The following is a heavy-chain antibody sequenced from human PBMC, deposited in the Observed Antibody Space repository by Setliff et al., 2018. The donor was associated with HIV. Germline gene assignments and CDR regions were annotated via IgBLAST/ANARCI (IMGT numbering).Heavy chain of an antibody. CDR3: ARGQWPAPRPDFSDGYYNYGMDV. D-gene: IGHD2-2*01. J-gene: IGHJ6*02. CDR2: FYYSGSP. V-gene: IGHV4-59*11. Sequence: SETLSLTCTVSGGSIRSHYWNWIRQSPGKGLEWIAYFYYSGSPNYNPSLKSRVTMSVDTSKNQISLTLTSVSAADAAVYYCARGQWPAPRPDFSDGYYNYGMDVWGQGTTVTVSS. CDR1: GGSIRSHY.